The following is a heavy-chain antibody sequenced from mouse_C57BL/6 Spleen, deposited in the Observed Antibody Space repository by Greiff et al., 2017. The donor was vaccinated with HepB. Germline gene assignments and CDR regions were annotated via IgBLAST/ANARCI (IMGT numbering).Heavy chain of an antibody. CDR2: INPSNGGT. CDR3: AREPLYYDYDACEAY. J-gene: IGHJ3*01. V-gene: IGHV1-53*01. CDR1: GYTFTSYW. Sequence: QVQLQQPGTELVKPGASVKLSCKASGYTFTSYWMHWVKQRPGQGLEWIGNINPSNGGTNYNEKFKSKATLTVDKSSSTAYMQLSSLTSEDSAVYYCAREPLYYDYDACEAYWGQGTLVTVSA. D-gene: IGHD2-4*01.